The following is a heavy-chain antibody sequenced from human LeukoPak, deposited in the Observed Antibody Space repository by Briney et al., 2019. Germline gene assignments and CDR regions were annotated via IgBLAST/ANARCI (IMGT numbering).Heavy chain of an antibody. CDR2: FDPEDGET. Sequence: GASVKVSCKVSGYTLTELSMHWVRQAPGKGLEWMGGFDPEDGETIYAQKFQGRVTMTEDTSTDTAYMELSSLRSEDTAVYYCAREGGYYYDSSGYYDYWGQGTLVTVSS. J-gene: IGHJ4*02. D-gene: IGHD3-22*01. CDR3: AREGGYYYDSSGYYDY. V-gene: IGHV1-24*01. CDR1: GYTLTELS.